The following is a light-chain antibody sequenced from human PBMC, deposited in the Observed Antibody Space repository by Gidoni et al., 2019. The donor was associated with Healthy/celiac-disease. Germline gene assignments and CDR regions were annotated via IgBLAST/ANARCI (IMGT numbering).Light chain of an antibody. V-gene: IGKV1-33*01. CDR3: QQYDNLPFT. CDR1: QDISNY. CDR2: VAS. J-gene: IGKJ3*01. Sequence: DIQMTPSPSSLSASVGDRVTITCQASQDISNYLNWYQQKPGKAPKLLIYVASNLETGVPSRFSGSGSGTDFTFTISSLQPEDIAAYYCQQYDNLPFTFGPGTKVDIK.